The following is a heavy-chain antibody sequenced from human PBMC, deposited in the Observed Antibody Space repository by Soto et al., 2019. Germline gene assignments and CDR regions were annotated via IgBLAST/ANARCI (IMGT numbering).Heavy chain of an antibody. V-gene: IGHV3-21*01. CDR2: ISSSSGYI. D-gene: IGHD5-18*01. CDR3: ARGYNYGPWTSLGY. J-gene: IGHJ4*02. CDR1: VFSFFTYS. Sequence: GSLRLCCAAPVFSFFTYSMNWVRQAPGQGLEWVSFISSSSGYIYYADSVKGRFTISRDNAQNSLYLQLNSLRVEDTAVYYCARGYNYGPWTSLGYWGQGTLVTVSS.